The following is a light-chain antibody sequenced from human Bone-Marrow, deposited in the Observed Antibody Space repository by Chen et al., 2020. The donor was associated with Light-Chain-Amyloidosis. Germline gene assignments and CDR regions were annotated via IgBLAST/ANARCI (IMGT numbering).Light chain of an antibody. CDR3: QSPNSRDTSYF. CDR1: VLPKQY. Sequence: SSELTQPPSVSVSPGQTARISCSGHVLPKQYVYWYQQNPGQAPVLVLYRNTERPSGIPERFSGSSPGSTVTLTIRGVHAEDEADYYCQSPNSRDTSYFFGGGTKVTVL. CDR2: RNT. V-gene: IGLV3-25*03. J-gene: IGLJ1*01.